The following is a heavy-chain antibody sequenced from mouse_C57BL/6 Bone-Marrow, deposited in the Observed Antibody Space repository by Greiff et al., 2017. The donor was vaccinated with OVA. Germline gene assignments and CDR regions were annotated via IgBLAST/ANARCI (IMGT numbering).Heavy chain of an antibody. CDR2: IDPSDSYT. CDR3: ARRGAY. J-gene: IGHJ3*01. V-gene: IGHV1-69*01. Sequence: VQLQQPGAELVMPGASVKLSCKASGYTFTSYWMHWVKQRPGQGLEWIGEIDPSDSYTNYNQKFKGKSTLTVDKSSSTAYMQLSSLTSEDSAVYYCARRGAYWGQGTLVTVSA. CDR1: GYTFTSYW.